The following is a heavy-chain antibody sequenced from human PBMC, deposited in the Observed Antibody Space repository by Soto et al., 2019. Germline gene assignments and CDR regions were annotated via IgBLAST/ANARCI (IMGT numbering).Heavy chain of an antibody. D-gene: IGHD3-3*01. CDR1: GFTFSSYG. Sequence: QVQLVESGGGVVQPGRSLRLSCAASGFTFSSYGMHWVSQAPGKGLEWVAVISYDGSNKYYADSVKGRFTISRDNSKNTLYLQMNSLRAEDTAVYYCAKDRALLRFLEWLLDDAFDIWGQGTMVTVSS. J-gene: IGHJ3*02. V-gene: IGHV3-30*18. CDR3: AKDRALLRFLEWLLDDAFDI. CDR2: ISYDGSNK.